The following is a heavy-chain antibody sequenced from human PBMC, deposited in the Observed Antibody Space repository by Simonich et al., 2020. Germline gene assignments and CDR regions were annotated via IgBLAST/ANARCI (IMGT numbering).Heavy chain of an antibody. D-gene: IGHD7-27*01. Sequence: EVQLVESGGGLVQPGGSLRLSCAASGFTFSSYWMSWVRQAPGKGLEWVANIKQDGSEKYYVDTGKGRFTISRDNSKNTLYLQMNSLRAEDTAVYYCARDRNWGWFDPWGQGTLVTVSS. CDR2: IKQDGSEK. V-gene: IGHV3-7*01. J-gene: IGHJ5*02. CDR1: GFTFSSYW. CDR3: ARDRNWGWFDP.